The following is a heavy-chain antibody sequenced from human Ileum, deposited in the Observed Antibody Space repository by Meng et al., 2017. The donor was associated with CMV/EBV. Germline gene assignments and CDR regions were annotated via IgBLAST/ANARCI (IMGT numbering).Heavy chain of an antibody. J-gene: IGHJ6*02. CDR1: GFTFSSYW. Sequence: GGSLRLSCAASGFTFSSYWMSWVRQAPGKGLEWVANIKQDGSEKYYVDSVKGRFTISRENAKNSLYLQMNSLRAEDTAVYYCARDRLGSYDFWSGLRAYYYYYYGMDVWGQGTMVTVSS. V-gene: IGHV3-7*01. D-gene: IGHD3-3*01. CDR3: ARDRLGSYDFWSGLRAYYYYYYGMDV. CDR2: IKQDGSEK.